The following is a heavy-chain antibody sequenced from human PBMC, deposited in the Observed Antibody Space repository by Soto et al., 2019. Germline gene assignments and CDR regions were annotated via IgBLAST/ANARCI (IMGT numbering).Heavy chain of an antibody. CDR3: ARVPDY. V-gene: IGHV4-30-2*01. Sequence: QLQLQESGSGLVKPSQTLSLTCAVSGGSISSGGYSWSWVRQPPGKGLEWIGYMYHSGSTYYNPSLKSRVTISRVRSKNQFSRKLSAVTAADTALYYCARVPDYWGQGILVTVSS. J-gene: IGHJ4*02. D-gene: IGHD2-2*01. CDR1: GGSISSGGYS. CDR2: MYHSGST.